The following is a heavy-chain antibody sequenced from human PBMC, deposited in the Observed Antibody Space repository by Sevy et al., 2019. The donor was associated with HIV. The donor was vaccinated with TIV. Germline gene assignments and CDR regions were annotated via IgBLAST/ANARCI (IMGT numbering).Heavy chain of an antibody. Sequence: GGSLRLSCAASGFTFSSYSMNWVRQAPGKGLEWVSSISSSSIYIYYADSVKGRLTISRDNAKNSLYMQMNSLRTEDTDVYDCARAYTSVSSGWYKDYYGMDVWGQGTTVTVSS. CDR1: GFTFSSYS. D-gene: IGHD6-19*01. CDR2: ISSSSIYI. CDR3: ARAYTSVSSGWYKDYYGMDV. J-gene: IGHJ6*02. V-gene: IGHV3-21*01.